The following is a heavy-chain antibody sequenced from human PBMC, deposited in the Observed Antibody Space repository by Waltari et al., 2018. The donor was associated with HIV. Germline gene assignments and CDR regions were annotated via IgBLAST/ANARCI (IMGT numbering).Heavy chain of an antibody. CDR3: ARDEGVYDYVWGSYRLRYFDY. CDR1: GGSISSSSYS. V-gene: IGHV4-39*07. Sequence: QLQLQESGPGLVKPSATLSLTCPVSGGSISSSSYSWGWIRQPHGQGLEWIGSTYYSGSTYYNPSLKSRVTISVDTSKNQFSLKLSSVTAADTAVYYCARDEGVYDYVWGSYRLRYFDYWGQGTLVTVSS. J-gene: IGHJ4*02. CDR2: TYYSGST. D-gene: IGHD3-16*02.